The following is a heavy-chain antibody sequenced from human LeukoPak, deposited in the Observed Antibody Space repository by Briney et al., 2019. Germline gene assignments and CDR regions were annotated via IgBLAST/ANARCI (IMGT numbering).Heavy chain of an antibody. J-gene: IGHJ4*02. D-gene: IGHD3-10*01. CDR3: ARHYYGSGTYYHFDS. V-gene: IGHV1-18*01. CDR2: ISPYNGNT. CDR1: GYTFASYG. Sequence: GDSVKVSCKTSGYTFASYGVSWVRQAPGQGLEWMAWISPYNGNTNYAQKLQGRVTLTTDTSTSTAYMELRSLRSDDTAVYYCARHYYGSGTYYHFDSWGQGTLVTVSS.